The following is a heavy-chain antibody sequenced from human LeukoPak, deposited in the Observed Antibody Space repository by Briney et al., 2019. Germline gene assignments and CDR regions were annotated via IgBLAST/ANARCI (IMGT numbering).Heavy chain of an antibody. CDR3: ATGGGWEPSSGVFTHIDV. J-gene: IGHJ6*03. CDR2: IDNDGNGI. CDR1: GFMFSGYW. V-gene: IGHV3-74*01. D-gene: IGHD1-26*01. Sequence: PGGSLRLSCAASGFMFSGYWMHWVRQGPEKGLELVSRIDNDGNGIIYADSVKGRFTTSRDNAKNTLYLQMSSLRVEDTAVYYCATGGGWEPSSGVFTHIDVWGKGTTVTVSS.